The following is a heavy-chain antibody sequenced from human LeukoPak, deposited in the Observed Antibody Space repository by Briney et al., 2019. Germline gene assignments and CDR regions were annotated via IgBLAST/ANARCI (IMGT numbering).Heavy chain of an antibody. CDR1: GFTFSSYS. CDR2: ISSSSSTI. J-gene: IGHJ4*02. Sequence: PGGSLRLSCAASGFTFSSYSMNWVRQAPGKGLEWVSYISSSSSTIYYADSVKGRFTISRDNSKDTLYLQMSSLRAEDTAVYYCARARHGILTGYYLDYWGQGTLVTVSS. D-gene: IGHD3-9*01. V-gene: IGHV3-48*01. CDR3: ARARHGILTGYYLDY.